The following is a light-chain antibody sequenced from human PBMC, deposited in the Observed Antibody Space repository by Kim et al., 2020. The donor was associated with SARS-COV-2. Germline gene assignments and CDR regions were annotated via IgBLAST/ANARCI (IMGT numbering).Light chain of an antibody. CDR3: QSYETGAVV. J-gene: IGLJ2*01. CDR1: SGSFGNSY. V-gene: IGLV6-57*03. Sequence: GETVTITCTRSSGSFGNSYVQWYQQRPGSAPTTVIYEDNQRPSGVPDRFSASVDSSSNSASLTISGLKTEDEADYYCQSYETGAVVFGGGTQLTVL. CDR2: EDN.